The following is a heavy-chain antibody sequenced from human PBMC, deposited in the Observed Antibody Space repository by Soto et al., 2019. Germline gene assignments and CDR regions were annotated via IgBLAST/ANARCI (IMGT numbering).Heavy chain of an antibody. CDR2: INPNSGGT. D-gene: IGHD6-19*01. J-gene: IGHJ4*02. V-gene: IGHV1-2*02. CDR1: GYTFTGYY. CDR3: ANGIAVAGTRDY. Sequence: ASVKVSCKASGYTFTGYYMHWVRQAPGQGLEWMGWINPNSGGTNYAQKCQGRVTMTRDTSISTAYMELSRLRSDDTAVYYCANGIAVAGTRDYWGQGTLGTVSS.